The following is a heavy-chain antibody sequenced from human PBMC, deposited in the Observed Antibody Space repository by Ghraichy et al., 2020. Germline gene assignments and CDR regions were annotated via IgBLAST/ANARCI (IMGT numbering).Heavy chain of an antibody. CDR1: GFTFSGYA. J-gene: IGHJ4*02. Sequence: GSLRLSCAASGFTFSGYAMSWVRQAPGKGLEWVSTITWNSASTRYADSVKGRSTISRDNYKNAVYLQVTSLREDDTAVYFCAKTGDSGWFYDYWGRGTLVSVSS. CDR2: ITWNSAST. D-gene: IGHD6-19*01. CDR3: AKTGDSGWFYDY. V-gene: IGHV3-23*01.